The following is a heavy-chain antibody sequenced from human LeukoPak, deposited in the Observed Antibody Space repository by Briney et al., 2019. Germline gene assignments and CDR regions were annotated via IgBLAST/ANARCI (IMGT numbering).Heavy chain of an antibody. Sequence: GGSLRLSCAASGFTFSSYGMHWVRQAPGKGLEWVAFVWYDGSNKYYADSVKGRFTISRDNSKNTLYLQMNSLRAEDTAVYYCARRSGTYHAFDIWGQGTMVTVSS. CDR2: VWYDGSNK. J-gene: IGHJ3*02. CDR3: ARRSGTYHAFDI. D-gene: IGHD1-26*01. V-gene: IGHV3-30*02. CDR1: GFTFSSYG.